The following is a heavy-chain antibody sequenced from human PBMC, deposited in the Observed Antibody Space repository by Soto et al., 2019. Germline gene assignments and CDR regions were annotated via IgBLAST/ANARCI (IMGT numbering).Heavy chain of an antibody. D-gene: IGHD2-2*01. CDR1: GGSISSYY. J-gene: IGHJ4*02. CDR3: ARFYCSSTSCPFDY. Sequence: PSETLSLTCTVSGGSISSYYWSWIRQPPGKGLEWIGYIYYSGSTNYNPSLKSRVTISVDTSKNQFSLKLSSVTAADTAVYYCARFYCSSTSCPFDYWGQGTLVTVSS. CDR2: IYYSGST. V-gene: IGHV4-59*08.